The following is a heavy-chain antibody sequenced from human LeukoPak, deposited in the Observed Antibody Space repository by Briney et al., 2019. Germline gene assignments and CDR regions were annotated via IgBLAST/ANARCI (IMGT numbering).Heavy chain of an antibody. J-gene: IGHJ3*02. V-gene: IGHV4-59*12. CDR1: GGSISSYY. D-gene: IGHD5-18*01. CDR3: AREIELLGAFDI. CDR2: THYSGST. Sequence: SETLSLTCTVSGGSISSYYWSWLRQPPGKGLEYIGYTHYSGSTNYNPSLKSRVTISLDTSGNQFSLKLSSVTAADTAVYYCAREIELLGAFDIWGQGTMVTVSS.